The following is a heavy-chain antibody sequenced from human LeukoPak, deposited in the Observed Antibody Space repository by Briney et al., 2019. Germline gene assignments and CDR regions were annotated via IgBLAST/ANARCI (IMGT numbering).Heavy chain of an antibody. V-gene: IGHV5-51*01. J-gene: IGHJ4*02. CDR2: IYPGDSNT. Sequence: GESLKISCKGSGYTFTRYWIGWVRQMPGKGLEWMGIIYPGDSNTRYSPSFQGQVTISADKSISTAYLQWSSLRASDTAMYFCARTPTASAYYFVYWGQGALVTVSS. CDR1: GYTFTRYW. CDR3: ARTPTASAYYFVY.